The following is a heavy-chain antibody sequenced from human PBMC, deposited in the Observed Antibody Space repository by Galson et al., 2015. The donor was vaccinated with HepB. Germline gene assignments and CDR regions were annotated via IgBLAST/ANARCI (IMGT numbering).Heavy chain of an antibody. CDR3: ARDDCSGGSCQYYYYYMDV. D-gene: IGHD2-15*01. CDR2: IESSGSRT. CDR1: GFTFSDYY. V-gene: IGHV3-11*06. Sequence: SLRLSCAASGFTFSDYYMTWIRQAPGKGLEWVSYIESSGSRTNYADSVRGRFTISRDNAKNTLYLQMNSLRAEDTAVYYCARDDCSGGSCQYYYYYMDVWGKGTTVTVSS. J-gene: IGHJ6*03.